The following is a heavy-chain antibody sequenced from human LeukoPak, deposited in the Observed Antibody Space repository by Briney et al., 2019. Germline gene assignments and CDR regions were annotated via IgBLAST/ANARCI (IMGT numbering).Heavy chain of an antibody. CDR2: ITASGTAM. J-gene: IGHJ4*02. V-gene: IGHV3-48*02. CDR1: GFTFSSYS. D-gene: IGHD1-26*01. CDR3: ASSGNYRFDY. Sequence: GGSLRLSCAASGFTFSSYSMNWVRQAPGKALEWVSHITASGTAMFYADSVKGRFTISRDNAKNSLYLQMNSLRDEGTAVYYCASSGNYRFDYWGQGTLVTVSS.